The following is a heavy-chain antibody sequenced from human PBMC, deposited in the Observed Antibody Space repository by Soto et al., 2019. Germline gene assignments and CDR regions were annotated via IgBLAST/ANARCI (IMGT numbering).Heavy chain of an antibody. J-gene: IGHJ4*02. CDR3: AKDTAAY. V-gene: IGHV3-30*18. Sequence: QVQLVESGGGVVQPGRSLRLSCAASGFTFSSYGMHWVRQAPGKGLEWVAVISYDGSNKYYADSVKGRFTISRDNSKNTLYLQMHSLRAEDTAVYYCAKDTAAYWGQGTLVTVSS. CDR1: GFTFSSYG. CDR2: ISYDGSNK. D-gene: IGHD5-18*01.